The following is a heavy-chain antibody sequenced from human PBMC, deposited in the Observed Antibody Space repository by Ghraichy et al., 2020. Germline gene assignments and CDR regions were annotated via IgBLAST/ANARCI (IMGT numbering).Heavy chain of an antibody. D-gene: IGHD3-10*01. J-gene: IGHJ5*02. V-gene: IGHV4-30-4*01. CDR1: GGSISSGDYY. Sequence: SETLSLTCTVSGGSISSGDYYWSWIRQPPGKGLEWIGYIYYSGSTYYNPSLKSRVTISVDTSKNQFSLKLSSVTAADTAVYYCARVTYYGSGSYVNWFDPWGQGTLVTVSS. CDR2: IYYSGST. CDR3: ARVTYYGSGSYVNWFDP.